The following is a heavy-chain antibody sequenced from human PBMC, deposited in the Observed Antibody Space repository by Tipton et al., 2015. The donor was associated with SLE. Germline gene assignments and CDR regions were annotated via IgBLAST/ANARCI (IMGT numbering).Heavy chain of an antibody. V-gene: IGHV3-30*02. CDR3: ARDAVYDSRGYSYYYYYMDV. CDR2: IRYDGSNK. CDR1: GFTFSNYG. J-gene: IGHJ6*03. Sequence: SLRLSCAASGFTFSNYGMHWVRQAPGKGLEWVAFIRYDGSNKYYADSVKGRFAISRDNSRNTLYLQMNSLRVEDTAVYYCARDAVYDSRGYSYYYYYMDVWGKGTSVTVSS. D-gene: IGHD3-22*01.